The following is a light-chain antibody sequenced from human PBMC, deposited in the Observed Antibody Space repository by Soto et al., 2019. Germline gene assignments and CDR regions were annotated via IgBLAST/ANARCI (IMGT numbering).Light chain of an antibody. Sequence: EIVMTQSPATLSVSPGERATLSCRASQSVSINLAWYQQKPGQTPRLLIYDASTRATGIPARFSGSGSGTEFTRTISSLQSEDFAVYYCQQYNSWPETFGQGTKVEIK. CDR1: QSVSIN. V-gene: IGKV3-15*01. CDR3: QQYNSWPET. CDR2: DAS. J-gene: IGKJ1*01.